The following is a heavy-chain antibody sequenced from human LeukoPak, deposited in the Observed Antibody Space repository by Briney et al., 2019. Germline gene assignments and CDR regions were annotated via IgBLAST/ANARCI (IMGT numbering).Heavy chain of an antibody. V-gene: IGHV4-61*02. Sequence: SETLSLTCTVSGGSISSGSYYWSWIRQSAGKGLEWIGRIHTSGSTNYNPSLKSRLTMSTDTSKNQFSLKLSSVTAADTAVYYCARGRDHPDYWGQGTLVTVSS. D-gene: IGHD2-21*02. J-gene: IGHJ4*02. CDR1: GGSISSGSYY. CDR2: IHTSGST. CDR3: ARGRDHPDY.